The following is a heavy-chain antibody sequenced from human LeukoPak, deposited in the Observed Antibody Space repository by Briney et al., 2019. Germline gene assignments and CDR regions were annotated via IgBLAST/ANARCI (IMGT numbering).Heavy chain of an antibody. Sequence: SETLSLTCTVSGGSLSNYCWSWVRQPPGKGLEWIGYIYYSGSTNYNPSLKSRVTISVDTSKKQFSLNLSSVTAADTAVYYCARADNWNLYYFDYWGQGTLVTVSS. CDR3: ARADNWNLYYFDY. CDR1: GGSLSNYC. D-gene: IGHD1-20*01. CDR2: IYYSGST. V-gene: IGHV4-59*01. J-gene: IGHJ4*02.